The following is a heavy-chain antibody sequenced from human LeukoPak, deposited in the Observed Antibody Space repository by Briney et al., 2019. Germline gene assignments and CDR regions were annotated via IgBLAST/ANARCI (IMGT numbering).Heavy chain of an antibody. V-gene: IGHV3-69-1*02. J-gene: IGHJ3*02. CDR2: IGSDNKP. Sequence: PGGSLRLSCEASGFTFSAYAMTWVRQAPGKGLEWVSSIGSDNKPHYSESVKGRFTISRDNAKNSLYLQMNSLRAEDTAVYYCANTMADAFDIWGQGTMVTVSS. D-gene: IGHD3-10*01. CDR3: ANTMADAFDI. CDR1: GFTFSAYA.